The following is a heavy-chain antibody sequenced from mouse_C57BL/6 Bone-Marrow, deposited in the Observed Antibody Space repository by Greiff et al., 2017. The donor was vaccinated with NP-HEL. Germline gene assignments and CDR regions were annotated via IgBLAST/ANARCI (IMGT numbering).Heavy chain of an antibody. V-gene: IGHV5-6*01. CDR3: ARRLADYGSSYVYAMDY. J-gene: IGHJ4*01. Sequence: EVQLVESGGDLVKPGGSLKLSCAASGFTFSSYGMSWVRQTPDKRLEWVATISSGGSYTYYPDSVKGRFTISRDNAKNTLYLQMSSLKSEDTAMYYCARRLADYGSSYVYAMDYWGQGTSVTVSS. CDR2: ISSGGSYT. CDR1: GFTFSSYG. D-gene: IGHD1-1*01.